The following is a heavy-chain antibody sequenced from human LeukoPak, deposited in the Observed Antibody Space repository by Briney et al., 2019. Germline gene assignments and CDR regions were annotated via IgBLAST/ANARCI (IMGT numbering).Heavy chain of an antibody. CDR2: ISWNSGSI. V-gene: IGHV3-9*01. CDR1: GFTFDDYA. Sequence: PGRSLRLSCAASGFTFDDYAMPWVRQAPGKGLEWVSGISWNSGSIGYADSVKGRFTISRDNAKNSLYLQMNSLRAEDTALYYCAKVDCSSTSCYLFDYWGQGTLVTVSS. D-gene: IGHD2-2*01. J-gene: IGHJ4*02. CDR3: AKVDCSSTSCYLFDY.